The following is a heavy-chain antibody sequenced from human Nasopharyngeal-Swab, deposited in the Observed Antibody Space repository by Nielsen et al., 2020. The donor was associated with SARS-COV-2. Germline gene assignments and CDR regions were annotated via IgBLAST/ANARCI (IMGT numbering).Heavy chain of an antibody. CDR2: IDPSDSDT. D-gene: IGHD3-10*01. CDR3: ARLGYGSGSYVDY. J-gene: IGHJ4*02. V-gene: IGHV5-51*01. Sequence: VRQMPGKGLEWMGRIDPSDSDTRYSPSFQGQVTISADKSISTAYLQWSSLKASDTAMYYCARLGYGSGSYVDYWGQGTLVTVSS.